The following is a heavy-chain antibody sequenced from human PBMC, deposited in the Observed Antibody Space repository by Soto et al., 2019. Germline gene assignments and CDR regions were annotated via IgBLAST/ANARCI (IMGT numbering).Heavy chain of an antibody. CDR2: IYYSGST. D-gene: IGHD2-15*01. CDR3: ARVVVAAMGPPDAFDI. CDR1: GGSISSGGYY. V-gene: IGHV4-31*03. J-gene: IGHJ3*02. Sequence: PSETLSLSCTVSGGSISSGGYYWSWIRQHPGKGLEWIGYIYYSGSTYYNPSLKSRVTISVDTSKNQFSLKLSSVTAADTAVYYCARVVVAAMGPPDAFDIWGQGTMVTVSS.